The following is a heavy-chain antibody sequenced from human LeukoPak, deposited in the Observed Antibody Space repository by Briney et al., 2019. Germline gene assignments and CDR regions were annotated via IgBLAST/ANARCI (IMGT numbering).Heavy chain of an antibody. Sequence: GGSLRLSCAASGFTVSSNYMSWVRQAPGKGLEWVSVIYSGGSAYYADSVKGRFTISRDNSKNTLYLQMNSLRAEDTAVYYCARDPDGYRQGHHFDYWGQGTLVTVSS. D-gene: IGHD5-18*01. V-gene: IGHV3-66*01. J-gene: IGHJ4*02. CDR1: GFTVSSNY. CDR2: IYSGGSA. CDR3: ARDPDGYRQGHHFDY.